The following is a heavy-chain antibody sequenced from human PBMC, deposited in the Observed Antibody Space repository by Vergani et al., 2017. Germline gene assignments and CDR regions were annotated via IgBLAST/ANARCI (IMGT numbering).Heavy chain of an antibody. V-gene: IGHV3-21*01. CDR3: AXDGGSSSYYYYYYYMDV. CDR2: ISSSSSYI. CDR1: GFTFSSYS. D-gene: IGHD6-6*01. Sequence: EVQLVESGGGLVKPGGSLRLSCAASGFTFSSYSMNWVRKAPGKGLEWVSSISSSSSYIYYADSVKGRFTISRDNAKNSLYLQMNSLRAEDTDVYYCAXDGGSSSYYYYYYYMDVWGKGTTVTVSS. J-gene: IGHJ6*03.